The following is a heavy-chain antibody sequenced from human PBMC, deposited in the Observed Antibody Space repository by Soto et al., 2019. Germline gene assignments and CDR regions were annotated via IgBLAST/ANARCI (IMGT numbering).Heavy chain of an antibody. D-gene: IGHD6-13*01. CDR1: GGSIGSSNG. V-gene: IGHV4-4*02. J-gene: IGHJ5*02. CDR3: ARDVGSSWSKHNWFDP. CDR2: IYHSGST. Sequence: PSETLCLRRGVSGGSIGSSNGLRLVSKHPGKGLEWIGEIYHSGSTNYNPSLKSRVTISVDKSKNQFSLKLSSVTAADTAVYYCARDVGSSWSKHNWFDPWGQGTLVTVSS.